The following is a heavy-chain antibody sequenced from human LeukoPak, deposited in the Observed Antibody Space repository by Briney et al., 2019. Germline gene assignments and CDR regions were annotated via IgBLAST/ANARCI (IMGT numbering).Heavy chain of an antibody. CDR1: GFTFSFYS. J-gene: IGHJ3*02. D-gene: IGHD3-10*01. CDR3: AVAYYYGSGDAFDI. CDR2: INSDSNYI. Sequence: GGSLRLSCAASGFTFSFYSMNWVRQAPGKGLEWVSSINSDSNYIYYADSVQGRFTISRDNAKNSLYLQMNSLRAEDTAVYYCAVAYYYGSGDAFDIWGQGTKVTVSS. V-gene: IGHV3-21*01.